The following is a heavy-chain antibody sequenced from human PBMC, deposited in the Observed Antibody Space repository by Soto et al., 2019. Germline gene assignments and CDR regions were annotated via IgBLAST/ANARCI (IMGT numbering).Heavy chain of an antibody. CDR1: GYTFTSYY. Sequence: ASVKVSWKASGYTFTSYYMHWVRQAPGQGLEWMGIINPSGGSTSYAQKFQGRVTMTRDTSTSTVYMELSSLRSEDTAVYYCAREGVTMVRGVIIKGGMDVWGQGTTVTVSS. V-gene: IGHV1-46*03. J-gene: IGHJ6*02. CDR3: AREGVTMVRGVIIKGGMDV. CDR2: INPSGGST. D-gene: IGHD3-10*01.